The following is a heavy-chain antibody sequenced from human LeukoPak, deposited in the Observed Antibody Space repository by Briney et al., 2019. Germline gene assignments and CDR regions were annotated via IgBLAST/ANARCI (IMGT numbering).Heavy chain of an antibody. Sequence: GAPVKVSCKASGYTFTSYYMHWVRQAPGQGLEWMGIINPSGGSTSYAQKFQGRVTMTRDMSTSTVYMELSSLRSEDTAVYYCARDLGPYYYDSSGYSGARYWGQGTLVTVSS. CDR1: GYTFTSYY. D-gene: IGHD3-22*01. CDR2: INPSGGST. CDR3: ARDLGPYYYDSSGYSGARY. J-gene: IGHJ4*02. V-gene: IGHV1-46*01.